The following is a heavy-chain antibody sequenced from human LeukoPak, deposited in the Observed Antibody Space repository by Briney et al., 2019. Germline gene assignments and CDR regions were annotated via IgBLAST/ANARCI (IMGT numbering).Heavy chain of an antibody. V-gene: IGHV1/OR15-1*02. Sequence: ASVKVSCKASGYIFTDYYMHWVRQAPGQELGWMGQINPNSGGTNYAQKFQGRVTMTRDTSISTAYTELSSLRSEDTATYYCAREGPIVGATHLVDYWGQGTLVTVSS. CDR1: GYIFTDYY. J-gene: IGHJ4*02. CDR3: AREGPIVGATHLVDY. D-gene: IGHD1-26*01. CDR2: INPNSGGT.